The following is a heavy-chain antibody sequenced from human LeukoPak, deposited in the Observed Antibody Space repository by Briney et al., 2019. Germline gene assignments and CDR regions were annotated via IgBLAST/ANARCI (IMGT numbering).Heavy chain of an antibody. D-gene: IGHD3-9*01. J-gene: IGHJ6*03. CDR1: GFTFSSYS. CDR3: ARGSGQLRYFDWLTPYYYYYMDV. Sequence: GGSLRLSCAASGFTFSSYSMNWVRQAPGKGLEWVSSISSSSSYIYYADSVKGRFTISRDNAKNSLYLQMNSLRAEDTAVYYCARGSGQLRYFDWLTPYYYYYMDVWGKGTTVNVSS. V-gene: IGHV3-21*01. CDR2: ISSSSSYI.